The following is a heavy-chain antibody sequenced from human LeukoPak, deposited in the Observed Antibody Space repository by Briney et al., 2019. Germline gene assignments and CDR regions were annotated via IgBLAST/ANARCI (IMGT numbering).Heavy chain of an antibody. CDR3: ARGGYNYDAFDI. CDR1: GFTVSSNY. D-gene: IGHD5-24*01. CDR2: IYSGDST. V-gene: IGHV3-53*01. Sequence: GGSLRLSCAASGFTVSSNYMSWVRQAPGKGLEWVSVIYSGDSTYYADSVKGRFTISRDNSKNTLYLQMNSLRAEDTVVYYCARGGYNYDAFDIWGQGTMVTVSS. J-gene: IGHJ3*02.